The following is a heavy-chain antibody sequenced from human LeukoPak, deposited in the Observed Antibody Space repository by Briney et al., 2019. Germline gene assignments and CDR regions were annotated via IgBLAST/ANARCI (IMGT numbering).Heavy chain of an antibody. D-gene: IGHD3-3*01. CDR1: GFTFSNSA. CDR3: AKVGWKALEWLWGDY. J-gene: IGHJ4*02. V-gene: IGHV3-23*01. Sequence: PGGSLRLSCAASGFTFSNSAMSWVRQAPGKGLEWVSTISGSGGSTYYAASVKGRFTISRDNSKSTLYLQINSLRAEDTAVYYCAKVGWKALEWLWGDYWGQGTLVTVSS. CDR2: ISGSGGST.